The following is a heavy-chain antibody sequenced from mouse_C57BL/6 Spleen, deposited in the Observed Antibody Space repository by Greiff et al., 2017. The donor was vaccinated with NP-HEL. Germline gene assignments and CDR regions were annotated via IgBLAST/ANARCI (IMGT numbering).Heavy chain of an antibody. V-gene: IGHV1-26*01. CDR2: INHNNGGT. Sequence: EVQLQQSGPELVKPGASVKISCKASGYTFTDYYMNWVKQSHGKSLEWIGDINHNNGGTSYKQKFKGKATLTVDKSSSTAYMELHSLTSEDSAVYYCAHLRDFDYWGQGTTLTVSS. J-gene: IGHJ2*01. CDR3: AHLRDFDY. CDR1: GYTFTDYY. D-gene: IGHD3-3*01.